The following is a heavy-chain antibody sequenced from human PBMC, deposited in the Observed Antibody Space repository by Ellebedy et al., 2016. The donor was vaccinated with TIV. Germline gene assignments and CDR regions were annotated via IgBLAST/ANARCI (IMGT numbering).Heavy chain of an antibody. J-gene: IGHJ4*02. D-gene: IGHD6-19*01. CDR2: ISYDGSNK. V-gene: IGHV3-30*04. Sequence: GGSLRLXCAASGFTFSSYAMHWVRQAPGKGLEWVAVISYDGSNKYYADSVKGRFTISRDNSKNTLYLQMNSLRAEDTAVYYCARDNREYSSGWSEFDYWGQGTLVTVSS. CDR1: GFTFSSYA. CDR3: ARDNREYSSGWSEFDY.